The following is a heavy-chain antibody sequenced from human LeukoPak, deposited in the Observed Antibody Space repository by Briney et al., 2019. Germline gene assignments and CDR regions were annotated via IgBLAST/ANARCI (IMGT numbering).Heavy chain of an antibody. D-gene: IGHD3-22*01. J-gene: IGHJ4*02. V-gene: IGHV3-23*01. Sequence: GGSLRLSCAASGFTFSSYAMSWVRQAPGGGLEGVSAIRGSGGSTYYADSVKGRFTISRDNSKNTLYLQMNSLRAEDTAVYYCAKHYYDSSGYYWPEPPFDYWGQGTLVTVSS. CDR3: AKHYYDSSGYYWPEPPFDY. CDR1: GFTFSSYA. CDR2: IRGSGGST.